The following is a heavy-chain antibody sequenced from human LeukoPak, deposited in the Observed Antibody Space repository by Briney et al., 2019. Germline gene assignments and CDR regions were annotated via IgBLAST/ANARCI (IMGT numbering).Heavy chain of an antibody. CDR2: INHSGST. CDR1: GGSFSGYY. V-gene: IGHV4-34*01. D-gene: IGHD3-9*01. CDR3: ARDYDILTGTSYYFDY. Sequence: SETLSLTCAVYGGSFSGYYWSWIRQPPGKGLEWIGEINHSGSTYYNPSLKSRVTISVVRSKNQFSLKLSSVTAADTAVYYCARDYDILTGTSYYFDYWGQGTLVTVSS. J-gene: IGHJ4*02.